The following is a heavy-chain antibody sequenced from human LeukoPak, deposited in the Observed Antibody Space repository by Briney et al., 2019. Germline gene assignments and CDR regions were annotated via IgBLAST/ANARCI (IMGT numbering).Heavy chain of an antibody. V-gene: IGHV3-30*03. CDR1: GFTFSSCG. Sequence: GGSLRLSCAASGFTFSSCGMHWVRQAPGKGLEWVAVISYDGSNKYYADSVKGRFTISRDNSKNTLYLQMNSLRAEDTAVYYCATIAAAGTEVYWGQGTLVTVSS. CDR2: ISYDGSNK. J-gene: IGHJ4*02. D-gene: IGHD6-13*01. CDR3: ATIAAAGTEVY.